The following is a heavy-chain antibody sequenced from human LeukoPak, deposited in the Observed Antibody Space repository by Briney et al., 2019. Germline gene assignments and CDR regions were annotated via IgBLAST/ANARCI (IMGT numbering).Heavy chain of an antibody. D-gene: IGHD3-22*01. J-gene: IGHJ4*02. V-gene: IGHV1-69*05. CDR3: ASKSEGYYDSSGYPDY. Sequence: SVKVSCKASGGTFSSYAISWVRQAPGQGLEWMGRIIPIFGTANYAQKFQGRVTITTDESTSTAYMELSSLRSEDTAVYYCASKSEGYYDSSGYPDYWGQGTLVTVSS. CDR2: IIPIFGTA. CDR1: GGTFSSYA.